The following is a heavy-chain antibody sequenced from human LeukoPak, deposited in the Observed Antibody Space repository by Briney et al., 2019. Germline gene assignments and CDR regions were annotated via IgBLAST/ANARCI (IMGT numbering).Heavy chain of an antibody. CDR3: AKVVLEGNYDLDY. CDR2: ISYDGSKK. J-gene: IGHJ4*02. V-gene: IGHV3-30*18. Sequence: GGSLRLSCAASGFTFSSYGMHWVRQAPGKGLEWVAVISYDGSKKYYADSVKGRFTISRDNSKNTLYLQMNGLRAEDTAVYYCAKVVLEGNYDLDYWGQGTLVTVSS. D-gene: IGHD3-22*01. CDR1: GFTFSSYG.